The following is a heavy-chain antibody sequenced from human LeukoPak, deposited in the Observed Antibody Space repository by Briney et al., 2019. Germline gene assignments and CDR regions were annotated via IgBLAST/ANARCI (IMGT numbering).Heavy chain of an antibody. CDR2: ISGSGGST. V-gene: IGHV3-23*01. J-gene: IGHJ4*02. Sequence: GGSLRLSCAASGFTFSSYAMSWVRQAPGKGLEWVSAISGSGGSTYYADSVKGRFTIFRDNSKNTLYLQMNSLRAEDTAVYYCARRGYSSGWYIDYWGQGTLVTVSS. CDR3: ARRGYSSGWYIDY. D-gene: IGHD6-19*01. CDR1: GFTFSSYA.